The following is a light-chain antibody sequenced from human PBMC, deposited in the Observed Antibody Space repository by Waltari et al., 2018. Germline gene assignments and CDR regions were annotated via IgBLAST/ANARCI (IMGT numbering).Light chain of an antibody. CDR1: SSNIGAGYD. J-gene: IGLJ2*01. Sequence: QSVLTQPPSVSGAPGQRVTISCTGNSSNIGAGYDVHWYQQPPGTAPKLLICGNSNRPSGVPDRFSGSNSGTSASLAITGLQAEDEADYYCQSYDSSLNVVFGGGTKLTVL. V-gene: IGLV1-40*01. CDR2: GNS. CDR3: QSYDSSLNVV.